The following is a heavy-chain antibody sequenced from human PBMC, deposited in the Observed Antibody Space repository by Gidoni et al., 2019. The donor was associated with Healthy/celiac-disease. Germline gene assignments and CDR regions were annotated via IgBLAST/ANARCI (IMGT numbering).Heavy chain of an antibody. CDR3: ARVGQQLVRDCYFDY. V-gene: IGHV3-48*01. CDR2: ISSSSSTI. D-gene: IGHD6-13*01. Sequence: EVQLVESGGGLVQPGGSLRLSCAASGFTFSSYSMNWVRPAPGKGLEWVSYISSSSSTIYYADSVKGRFTISRDNAKNSLYLQMNSLRAEDTAVYYCARVGQQLVRDCYFDYWGQGTLVTVSS. CDR1: GFTFSSYS. J-gene: IGHJ4*02.